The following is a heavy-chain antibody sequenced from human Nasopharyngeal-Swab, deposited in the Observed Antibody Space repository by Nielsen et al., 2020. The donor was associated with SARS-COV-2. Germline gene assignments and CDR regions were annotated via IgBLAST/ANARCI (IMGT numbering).Heavy chain of an antibody. CDR2: SYYSGST. V-gene: IGHV4-39*01. CDR1: GGSIGSSRYY. J-gene: IGHJ4*02. CDR3: ARRRCTSINCYFNFDY. Sequence: SETLSLTCTVSGGSIGSSRYYWVWIRQPPGKGLGWIGSSYYSGSTFYNPSLKSRVTISLDTSQNQFSLKLSSVTAADTSVYYCARRRCTSINCYFNFDYWGQGALVTVSS. D-gene: IGHD2-2*01.